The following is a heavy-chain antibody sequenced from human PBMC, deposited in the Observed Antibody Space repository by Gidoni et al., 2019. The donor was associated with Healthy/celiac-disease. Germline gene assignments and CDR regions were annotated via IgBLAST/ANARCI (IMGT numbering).Heavy chain of an antibody. CDR3: ARDLGGATSFWS. CDR1: GFTFSSYS. Sequence: EVQLVESGGGLVKPGGSLRLSCAASGFTFSSYSMNWVRQAPGKGLEWVSSISSSSSYIYYADSVKGRFTISRDNAKNSLYLQMNSLRAEDTAVYYCARDLGGATSFWSWGQGTLVTVSS. J-gene: IGHJ5*02. CDR2: ISSSSSYI. V-gene: IGHV3-21*01. D-gene: IGHD1-26*01.